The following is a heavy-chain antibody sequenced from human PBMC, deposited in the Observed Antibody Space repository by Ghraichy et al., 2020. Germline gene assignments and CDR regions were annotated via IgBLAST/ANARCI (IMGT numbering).Heavy chain of an antibody. J-gene: IGHJ6*02. CDR1: GFTVSSNY. V-gene: IGHV3-53*01. CDR3: ARDQDYGDYVSDYYYGMDV. D-gene: IGHD4-17*01. Sequence: GESLKISCAASGFTVSSNYMSWVRQAPGKGLEWVSVIYSGGSTYYADSVKGRFTISRDNSKNTLYLQMNSLRAEDTAVYYCARDQDYGDYVSDYYYGMDVWGQGTTVTVSS. CDR2: IYSGGST.